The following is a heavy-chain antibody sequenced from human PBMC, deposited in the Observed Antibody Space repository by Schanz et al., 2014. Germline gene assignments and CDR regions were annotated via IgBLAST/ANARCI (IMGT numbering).Heavy chain of an antibody. CDR1: GFTFSSYG. Sequence: QVQLVESGGGVAQPGRSLRLSCAASGFTFSSYGMHWVRQAPGKGLEWVAVILYDGSNKYYADSVKGRFTISRDNSKNTLYLQMNSLRVEDTAVYYCARGYGDSPTDSWGLGTLVTVSS. J-gene: IGHJ4*02. V-gene: IGHV3-30*03. CDR2: ILYDGSNK. D-gene: IGHD4-17*01. CDR3: ARGYGDSPTDS.